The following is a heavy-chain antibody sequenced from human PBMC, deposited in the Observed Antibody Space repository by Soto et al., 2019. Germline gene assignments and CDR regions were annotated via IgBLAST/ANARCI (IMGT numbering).Heavy chain of an antibody. CDR3: AKYAGGSVYYFDY. V-gene: IGHV3-33*03. D-gene: IGHD2-15*01. Sequence: PGGSLRLSCTASGFTFSRHGMHWVRQAPGKGLEWVAGIRYDGTSQDSADSVKGRFTTSRDNSKNTLYLQMDSLRAEDTAVYYCAKYAGGSVYYFDYWGQGTLVTVSS. CDR1: GFTFSRHG. CDR2: IRYDGTSQ. J-gene: IGHJ4*02.